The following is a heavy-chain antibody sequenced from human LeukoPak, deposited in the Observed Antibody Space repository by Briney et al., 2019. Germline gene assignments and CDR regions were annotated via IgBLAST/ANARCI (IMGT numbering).Heavy chain of an antibody. CDR3: ARGNPYDSSGYYRDAIDI. V-gene: IGHV4-34*01. D-gene: IGHD3-22*01. CDR2: INHSGST. J-gene: IGHJ3*02. CDR1: GGSFSGYY. Sequence: SETLSLTCAVYGGSFSGYYWSWIRQPPGKGLEWIGEINHSGSTNYNPSLKSRVTISVDTSKNQFSLKLSSVTAADTAVYYCARGNPYDSSGYYRDAIDIWGQGTMVTVSS.